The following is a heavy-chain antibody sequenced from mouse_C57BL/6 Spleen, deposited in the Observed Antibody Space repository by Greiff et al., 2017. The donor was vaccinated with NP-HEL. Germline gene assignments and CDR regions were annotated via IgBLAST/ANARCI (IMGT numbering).Heavy chain of an antibody. CDR2: IDPSDSYT. Sequence: QVQLQQPGAELVMPGASVKLSCKASGYTFTSYWMHWVKQRPGQGLEWIGEIDPSDSYTNYNQKFKGKSTLTVDKSSSTAYMQLSSLTSEDSAVYYCAVGGTGGAMDYWGQGTSVTVSS. D-gene: IGHD3-3*01. CDR3: AVGGTGGAMDY. CDR1: GYTFTSYW. J-gene: IGHJ4*01. V-gene: IGHV1-69*01.